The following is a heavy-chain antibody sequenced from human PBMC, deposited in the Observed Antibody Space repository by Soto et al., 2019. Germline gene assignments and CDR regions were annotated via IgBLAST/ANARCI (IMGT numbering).Heavy chain of an antibody. CDR1: GGSISSSSYY. CDR3: ARRGSSSSRGYFDY. Sequence: QLQLQESGPGLVKPSETLSLTCTVSGGSISSSSYYWVWIRQPPGKGLELIGSIYYSGSTSYNPSLKSRVPISVDTSKNQFPLKLSSVTDADTAVYYCARRGSSSSRGYFDYWGQGTLVTVSS. V-gene: IGHV4-39*01. D-gene: IGHD6-6*01. J-gene: IGHJ4*02. CDR2: IYYSGST.